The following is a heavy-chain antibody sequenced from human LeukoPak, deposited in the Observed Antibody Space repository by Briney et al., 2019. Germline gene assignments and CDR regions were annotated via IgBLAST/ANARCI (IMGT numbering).Heavy chain of an antibody. CDR2: IYYSGST. Sequence: SETLSLTCTVSGGSISSGGYYWSWIRQHPGKGLEWIGYIYYSGSTYYNPSLKSRVTISVGTSKNQFSLKLSSVTAADTAVYYCAREKENGDSGYYYYGMDVWGQGTTVTVSS. CDR1: GGSISSGGYY. V-gene: IGHV4-31*03. CDR3: AREKENGDSGYYYYGMDV. J-gene: IGHJ6*02. D-gene: IGHD4-17*01.